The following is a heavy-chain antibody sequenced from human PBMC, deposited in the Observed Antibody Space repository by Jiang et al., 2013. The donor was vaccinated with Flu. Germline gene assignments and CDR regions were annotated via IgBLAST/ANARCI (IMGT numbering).Heavy chain of an antibody. J-gene: IGHJ5*02. V-gene: IGHV1-3*01. Sequence: GQRPEWMGWINAGNGYKEYSQKFQGRLTLTRDISASTVYMELSSLRSEDTAVYYCARQYIRNHNCLDPWGQGTLVTVSS. CDR3: ARQYIRNHNCLDP. D-gene: IGHD6-6*01. CDR2: INAGNGYK.